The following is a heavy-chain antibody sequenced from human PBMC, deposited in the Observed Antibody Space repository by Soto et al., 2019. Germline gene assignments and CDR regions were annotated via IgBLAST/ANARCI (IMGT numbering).Heavy chain of an antibody. CDR2: ISYDGSNK. J-gene: IGHJ6*02. V-gene: IGHV3-30*18. CDR1: GFTFSSYG. CDR3: AKIADRYSTDYYYYYGMDV. D-gene: IGHD6-13*01. Sequence: PGGSLRLSCAASGFTFSSYGMHWVRQAPGKGLEWVAVISYDGSNKYYADSVKGRFTISRDNSKNTLYLQMNSLRAEDTAVYYCAKIADRYSTDYYYYYGMDVWGQGTTVTVSS.